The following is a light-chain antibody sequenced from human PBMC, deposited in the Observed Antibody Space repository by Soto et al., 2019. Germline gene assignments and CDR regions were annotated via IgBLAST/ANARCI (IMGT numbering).Light chain of an antibody. CDR3: QRYDNWPLT. Sequence: EIVLTQSPGTLSLSPGERATLSCRASQSISGNLAWYQQKPGLSPRLLIYHTSTRATGVPARFSGSGSGTEFSLTINSLQSEDSAVYYCQRYDNWPLTFGGGTKVDIK. CDR1: QSISGN. CDR2: HTS. J-gene: IGKJ4*01. V-gene: IGKV3-15*01.